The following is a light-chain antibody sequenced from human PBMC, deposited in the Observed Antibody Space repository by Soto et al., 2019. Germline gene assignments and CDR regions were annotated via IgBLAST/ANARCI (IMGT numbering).Light chain of an antibody. CDR1: QRVSSNY. CDR3: QQRSNWPPFT. Sequence: EIVLTQSPGTLSLSPGDRATLSCRASQRVSSNYLAWYQQQPGRAPRLLIYGISTRATGIPARFSGSGSGTDFTLTISRLEPEDFAVYYCQQRSNWPPFTFGPGTKVDIK. V-gene: IGKV3D-20*02. CDR2: GIS. J-gene: IGKJ3*01.